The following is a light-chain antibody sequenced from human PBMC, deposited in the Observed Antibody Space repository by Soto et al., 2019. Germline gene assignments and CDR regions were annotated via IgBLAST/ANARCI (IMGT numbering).Light chain of an antibody. V-gene: IGKV3D-11*03. J-gene: IGKJ5*01. CDR2: DTS. CDR3: QQYGSSPSIT. Sequence: EIVLTQSPATLSLSPGERATLSCRASQGVSSNLAWHQQKPGQAPRLLMYDTSNRATGIPARFSGSGPGTDFTLTISSLEPEDFAVYYCQQYGSSPSITFGQGTRLEIK. CDR1: QGVSSN.